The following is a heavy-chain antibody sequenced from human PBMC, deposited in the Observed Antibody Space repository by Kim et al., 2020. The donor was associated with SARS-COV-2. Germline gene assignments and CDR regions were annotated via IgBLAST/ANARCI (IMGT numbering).Heavy chain of an antibody. D-gene: IGHD6-6*01. CDR2: IYYSGST. V-gene: IGHV4-59*13. Sequence: SETLSLTCTVSGGSISSYYWSWIRQPPGKGLEWIGYIYYSGSTNYNPSLKSRVTISVDTSKNQFSLKLSSVTAADTAVYYCARVNIAARLPIGYYYYGMDVWGQGTTVTVSS. J-gene: IGHJ6*02. CDR3: ARVNIAARLPIGYYYYGMDV. CDR1: GGSISSYY.